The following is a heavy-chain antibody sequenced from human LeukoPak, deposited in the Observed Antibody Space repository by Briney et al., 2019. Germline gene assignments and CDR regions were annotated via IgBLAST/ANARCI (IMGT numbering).Heavy chain of an antibody. V-gene: IGHV3-23*01. Sequence: GGSLRLSCAASGFTFSSPAMNWVRQAPGKGLEWVSGISNSGGNTYYADSVKGRFTISRDNSKNTLYLQMNSLRAEDTAVYYCAKDLCGDYDFDYWGQGTLVTVSS. CDR3: AKDLCGDYDFDY. CDR1: GFTFSSPA. CDR2: ISNSGGNT. J-gene: IGHJ4*02. D-gene: IGHD4-17*01.